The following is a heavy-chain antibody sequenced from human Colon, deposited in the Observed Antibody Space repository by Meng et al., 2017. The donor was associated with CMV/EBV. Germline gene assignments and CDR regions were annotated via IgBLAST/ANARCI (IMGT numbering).Heavy chain of an antibody. V-gene: IGHV3-21*01. CDR3: ARDLRYSGSYYGGDI. CDR2: VSGNGGNT. CDR1: GFTFSSYA. J-gene: IGHJ6*02. D-gene: IGHD1-26*01. Sequence: GESLKISCATSGFTFSSYAMSWVRQAPGKGLEWISVVSGNGGNTNYADSVKGRFTISRDNAKNSLYLQMNSLRAEDTAVYYCARDLRYSGSYYGGDIWGQGTMVTVSS.